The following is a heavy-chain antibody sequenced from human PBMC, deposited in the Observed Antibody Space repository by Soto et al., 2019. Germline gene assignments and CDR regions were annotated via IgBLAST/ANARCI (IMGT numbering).Heavy chain of an antibody. CDR3: ARDQGTSVLLGWFDP. CDR1: GYTFTSYG. CDR2: INAGNGNT. Sequence: ASVKVSCKASGYTFTSYGISWVRQAPGQRLEWMGWINAGNGNTKYSQKFQGRVTITRDTSASTAYMELGSLRSEDTAVYYCARDQGTSVLLGWFDPWGQGTLVTVSS. J-gene: IGHJ5*02. V-gene: IGHV1-3*01. D-gene: IGHD2-21*01.